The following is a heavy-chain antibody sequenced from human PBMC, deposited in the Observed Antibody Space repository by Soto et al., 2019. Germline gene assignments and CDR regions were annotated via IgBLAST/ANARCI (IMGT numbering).Heavy chain of an antibody. CDR3: ARVPLPDSSGYYFDY. CDR2: IIPIFGTA. CDR1: GGTFSSYA. Sequence: GASVKVSCKASGGTFSSYAISWVRQAPGQGLEWMGGIIPIFGTANYAQKFQGRVTITADESTSTAYMELSSLRSEDTAVYYCARVPLPDSSGYYFDYWGQGTLVTVSS. V-gene: IGHV1-69*13. D-gene: IGHD3-22*01. J-gene: IGHJ4*02.